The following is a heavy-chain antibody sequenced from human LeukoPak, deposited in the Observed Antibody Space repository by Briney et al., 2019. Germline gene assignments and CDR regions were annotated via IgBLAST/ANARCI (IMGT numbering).Heavy chain of an antibody. CDR2: IKPDGSEI. CDR1: EVSFSDSW. CDR3: TRSLDY. Sequence: GSLRLSCAASEVSFSDSWMDWVRQAPGKGLEWVANIKPDGSEIYYVDAVKGRFTISRDNAKNSLYLQMNSLRAEDTAVYYCTRSLDYWGQGILVTVSS. J-gene: IGHJ4*02. D-gene: IGHD2-15*01. V-gene: IGHV3-7*02.